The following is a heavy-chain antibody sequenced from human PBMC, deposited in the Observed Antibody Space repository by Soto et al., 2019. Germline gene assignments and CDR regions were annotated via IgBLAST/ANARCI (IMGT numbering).Heavy chain of an antibody. CDR2: ISYDGSNK. D-gene: IGHD1-1*01. V-gene: IGHV3-30*18. CDR1: GFTFSSYG. Sequence: GSLRLSCAASGFTFSSYGMHWVRQAPGKGLEWVAVISYDGSNKYYADSVKGRFTISRDNSKNTLYLQMNSLRAEDTAVYYCAKDPPLGTTGTWSWFDPWGQGTLVTVS. CDR3: AKDPPLGTTGTWSWFDP. J-gene: IGHJ5*02.